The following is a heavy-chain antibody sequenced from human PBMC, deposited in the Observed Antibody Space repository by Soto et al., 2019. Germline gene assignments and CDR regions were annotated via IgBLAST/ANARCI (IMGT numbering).Heavy chain of an antibody. V-gene: IGHV4-34*01. J-gene: IGHJ6*02. Sequence: PSETLSLTCAVYGGSFSGYYWSWIRQPPGKGLEWIGEINHSGSTNYNPSLKSRVTISVDTSKNQFSLKLSSVTAADTAVYYCARHVATVSGRYSSSWLENYYHYGMDVWGQGTTVTVSS. CDR2: INHSGST. D-gene: IGHD6-13*01. CDR1: GGSFSGYY. CDR3: ARHVATVSGRYSSSWLENYYHYGMDV.